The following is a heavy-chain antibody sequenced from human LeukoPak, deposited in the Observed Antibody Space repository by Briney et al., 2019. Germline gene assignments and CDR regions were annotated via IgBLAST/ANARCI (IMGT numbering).Heavy chain of an antibody. CDR3: AELGITMIGGV. Sequence: GGSLRLSCAASEFSFKNYWMSWVRQAPGKGLEWVSFISGSSSYIYYADSVKGRFTISRDNAKNSLYLQMNSLRAEDTAVYYCAELGITMIGGVWGKGTTVTISS. CDR1: EFSFKNYW. D-gene: IGHD3-10*02. CDR2: ISGSSSYI. V-gene: IGHV3-21*01. J-gene: IGHJ6*04.